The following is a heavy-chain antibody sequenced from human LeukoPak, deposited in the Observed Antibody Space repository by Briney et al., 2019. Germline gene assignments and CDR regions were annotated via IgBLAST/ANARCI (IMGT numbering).Heavy chain of an antibody. J-gene: IGHJ4*02. CDR1: GFTFSSYW. CDR3: ARAQVSGNSNFGY. Sequence: PGGSLRLSCAASGFTFSSYWMHWVRQAPGKGLVWVSRINSDGSSTSYAGSVKGRFTISRDNAKNTLYLQMDSLRAEDTAVYYCARAQVSGNSNFGYWGQGTLVTVSS. D-gene: IGHD4-4*01. V-gene: IGHV3-74*01. CDR2: INSDGSST.